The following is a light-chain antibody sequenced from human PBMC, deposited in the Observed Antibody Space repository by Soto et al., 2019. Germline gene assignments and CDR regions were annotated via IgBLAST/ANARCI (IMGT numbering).Light chain of an antibody. CDR1: SSDVGDYNY. V-gene: IGLV2-14*01. CDR3: CSYRSSSLYV. J-gene: IGLJ1*01. Sequence: QSVLTQPPSASGSPGQSVTISCTGTSSDVGDYNYVSWYQQHPGKAPKVMIYEVSHRPSGVSNRFSGSKSGNTASLTISGLQAEDEADYYCCSYRSSSLYVFGTGTKLTVL. CDR2: EVS.